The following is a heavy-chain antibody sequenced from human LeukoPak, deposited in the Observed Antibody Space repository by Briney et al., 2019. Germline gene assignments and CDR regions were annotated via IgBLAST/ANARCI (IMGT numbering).Heavy chain of an antibody. J-gene: IGHJ4*02. D-gene: IGHD2-15*01. CDR1: VDSISRNY. CDR2: IYYRGNT. Sequence: SETLSLTCTVSVDSISRNYWAWIRQPPGKGLEWIGYIYYRGNTNYNPSLTSRVTIAVDTSKNQFSLKLKSVTAADSAMYYCAREDPDSAKVDYWGQGTLVAVSS. CDR3: AREDPDSAKVDY. V-gene: IGHV4-59*01.